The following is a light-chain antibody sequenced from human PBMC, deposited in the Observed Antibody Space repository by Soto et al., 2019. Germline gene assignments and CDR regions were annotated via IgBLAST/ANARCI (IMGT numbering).Light chain of an antibody. J-gene: IGLJ1*01. Sequence: QSALTQPASVSASPGQSITISCTGTSSDVGSYNLVSWYQQHPGKAPKLMIYEVSKRPSGVSNRFSGSKSGNTASLTISGLQAEDEADYYCCSYAGSSTFTYVFGTGTKVTVL. CDR3: CSYAGSSTFTYV. CDR2: EVS. V-gene: IGLV2-23*02. CDR1: SSDVGSYNL.